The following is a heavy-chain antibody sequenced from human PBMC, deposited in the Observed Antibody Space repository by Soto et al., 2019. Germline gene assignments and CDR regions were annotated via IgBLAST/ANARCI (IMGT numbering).Heavy chain of an antibody. Sequence: PGGSLSLSCAASGFTFSSYGMHWVRQAPGKGLEWVAVIWYDGSNKYYAGSVKGRFTISRDNSKNTLYLQMNSLRAEDTAVYYCARDARYCSGGSCPRGDAFDIWGQGTMVTVSS. V-gene: IGHV3-33*01. CDR2: IWYDGSNK. CDR1: GFTFSSYG. D-gene: IGHD2-15*01. J-gene: IGHJ3*02. CDR3: ARDARYCSGGSCPRGDAFDI.